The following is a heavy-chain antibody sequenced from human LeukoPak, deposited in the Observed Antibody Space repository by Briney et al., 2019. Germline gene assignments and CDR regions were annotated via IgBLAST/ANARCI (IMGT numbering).Heavy chain of an antibody. CDR2: INHSGTT. D-gene: IGHD3-10*01. J-gene: IGHJ4*02. V-gene: IGHV4-4*02. Sequence: SGTLSLTCAVAGGSFSSTYWWTWVRPPPGKGLEWIGEINHSGTTHYNPSLEGRVTISLDKSKNQFSLRVTSVTAADTAVYYCARDVPGSGLNLDYWGQGTLVAVSS. CDR1: GGSFSSTYW. CDR3: ARDVPGSGLNLDY.